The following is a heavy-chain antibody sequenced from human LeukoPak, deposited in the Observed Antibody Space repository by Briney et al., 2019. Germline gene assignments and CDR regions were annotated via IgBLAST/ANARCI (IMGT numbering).Heavy chain of an antibody. Sequence: GGSLRLSCAASGFTFSSYSMNWVRQAPGKGLEWVSYISSSSSTIYYADSVKGRFTISRDNAKNSLYLQMNSLRAEDTAVYYCARGPPERYYYVPGDFQHWGQGTLVTVSS. CDR3: ARGPPERYYYVPGDFQH. V-gene: IGHV3-48*04. CDR1: GFTFSSYS. J-gene: IGHJ1*01. D-gene: IGHD3-22*01. CDR2: ISSSSSTI.